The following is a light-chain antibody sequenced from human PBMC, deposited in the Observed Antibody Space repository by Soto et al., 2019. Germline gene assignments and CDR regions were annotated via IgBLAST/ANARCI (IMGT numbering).Light chain of an antibody. V-gene: IGLV2-8*01. CDR1: SSDVGAYKY. Sequence: QSALTQPPSASGSPGQSVTISCTGTSSDVGAYKYVSWYQQYPGKAPKLMIYEVSRRPSGVPDRFSGSKSGNTASLTVSGLQAEDEADYYCTSYARSNIWVFGGGTKVTVL. CDR3: TSYARSNIWV. J-gene: IGLJ3*02. CDR2: EVS.